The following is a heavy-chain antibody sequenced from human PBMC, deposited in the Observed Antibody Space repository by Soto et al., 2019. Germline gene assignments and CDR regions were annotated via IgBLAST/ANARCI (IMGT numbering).Heavy chain of an antibody. CDR1: GGSISSGGYY. Sequence: SETLSLTCTVSGGSISSGGYYWSWIRQHPGKGLEWVGYIYYSGSTYYNPSLKSRVTISVDTSKNQFSLKLSSVTAADTAVYYCATYSSSGNFDYWGQGTPVTVSS. CDR2: IYYSGST. CDR3: ATYSSSGNFDY. V-gene: IGHV4-31*03. D-gene: IGHD6-6*01. J-gene: IGHJ4*02.